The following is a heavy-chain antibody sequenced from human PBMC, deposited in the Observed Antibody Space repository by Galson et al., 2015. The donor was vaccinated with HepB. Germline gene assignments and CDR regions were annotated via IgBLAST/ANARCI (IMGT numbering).Heavy chain of an antibody. CDR1: GDSISTYY. Sequence: SETLSLTCTVSGDSISTYYWSWIRQPPGKGLEWIGYIYYSGRTTYNPSLKSRVTILVDTSKNQFSLNLRSVTAADTAVYYCARETGDYGWFDPWGQGSLVTVSS. D-gene: IGHD4/OR15-4a*01. CDR2: IYYSGRT. CDR3: ARETGDYGWFDP. J-gene: IGHJ5*02. V-gene: IGHV4-59*01.